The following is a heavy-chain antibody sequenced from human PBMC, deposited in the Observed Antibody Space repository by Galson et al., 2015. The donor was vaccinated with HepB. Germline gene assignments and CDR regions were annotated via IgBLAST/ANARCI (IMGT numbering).Heavy chain of an antibody. D-gene: IGHD2-15*01. CDR2: IWYDGSNK. J-gene: IGHJ3*02. Sequence: SLRLSCAASGFTFSSYGMHWVRQAPGKGLEWVAVIWYDGSNKYYADSVKGRFTISRDNSKNTLYLQMSSLRAEDTAVYYCARRKRVVADTVDAFDIWGQGTMVTVSS. CDR1: GFTFSSYG. CDR3: ARRKRVVADTVDAFDI. V-gene: IGHV3-33*01.